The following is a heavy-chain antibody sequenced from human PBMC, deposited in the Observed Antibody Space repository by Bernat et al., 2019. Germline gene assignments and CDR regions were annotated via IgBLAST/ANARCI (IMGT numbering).Heavy chain of an antibody. CDR3: ARDAHCSSTSCYTFDY. D-gene: IGHD2-2*02. V-gene: IGHV3-30-3*01. CDR2: ISYDGSNK. Sequence: QVQLVESGGGVVQPGRSLRLSCAASGFTFSSYAMHWVRQAPGKGLEWVAVISYDGSNKYYADSVKGRFTISRDNSKNTLYLQMNSLRAEDTAVYYCARDAHCSSTSCYTFDYWGQGTLVTVSS. J-gene: IGHJ4*02. CDR1: GFTFSSYA.